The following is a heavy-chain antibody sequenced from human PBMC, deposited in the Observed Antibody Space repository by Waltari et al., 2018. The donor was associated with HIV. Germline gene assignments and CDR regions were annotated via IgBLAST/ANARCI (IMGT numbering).Heavy chain of an antibody. J-gene: IGHJ4*02. CDR1: GFSLSNDRMG. V-gene: IGHV2-26*01. CDR2: IFSNDEK. CDR3: ARIRDGILVYGSGYYFDY. D-gene: IGHD3-10*01. Sequence: QVTLKESGPVLVKPTETLTLTCTVSGFSLSNDRMGVSWIRQPPGKALEWLAHIFSNDEKSYSTSLKSRLTISKDTSRSQVVLTMTNMDRVDTATYYCARIRDGILVYGSGYYFDYWGQGTLVTVSS.